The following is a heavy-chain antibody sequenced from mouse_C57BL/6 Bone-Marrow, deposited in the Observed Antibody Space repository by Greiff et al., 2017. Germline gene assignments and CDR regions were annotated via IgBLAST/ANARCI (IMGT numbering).Heavy chain of an antibody. D-gene: IGHD2-1*01. J-gene: IGHJ1*03. CDR1: GYTFTSYG. Sequence: VQLVESGAELARPGASVKLSCKASGYTFTSYGISWVKQRTGQGLEWIGEIYPRSGNTYYNEKFKGKATLTADKSSSTAYMELRSLTSEDSAVYFCASGIYYGNSYWYFDVGGTWTTVTVSS. V-gene: IGHV1-81*01. CDR2: IYPRSGNT. CDR3: ASGIYYGNSYWYFDV.